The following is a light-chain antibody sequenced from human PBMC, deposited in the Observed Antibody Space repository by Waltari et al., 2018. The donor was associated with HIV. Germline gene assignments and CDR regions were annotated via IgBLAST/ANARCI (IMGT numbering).Light chain of an antibody. J-gene: IGLJ2*01. CDR3: AAWDDSLNGHVL. V-gene: IGLV1-44*01. Sequence: QSVLTQPPSASGTPGQRVTFSCSGSSSNIGSNPVAWYQKLPGTAPRLLIYNNNRRPSGVPDRFSGSKSGTSASLASSGLQSEDEADYYCAAWDDSLNGHVLFGGGTKLTVL. CDR2: NNN. CDR1: SSNIGSNP.